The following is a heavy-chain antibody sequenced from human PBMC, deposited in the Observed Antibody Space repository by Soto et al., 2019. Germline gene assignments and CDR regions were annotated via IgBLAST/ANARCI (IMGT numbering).Heavy chain of an antibody. CDR3: AKVVSLSIAARPRGHVDY. J-gene: IGHJ4*02. V-gene: IGHV3-23*01. Sequence: GGSLRLSCAASGFTFSSYAMSWVRQAPGKGLEWVSAISGSGGSTYYADSVKGRFTISRDNSKNTLYLQMNSLRAEDTAVYYCAKVVSLSIAARPRGHVDYWGQGTLVTVSS. CDR2: ISGSGGST. CDR1: GFTFSSYA. D-gene: IGHD6-6*01.